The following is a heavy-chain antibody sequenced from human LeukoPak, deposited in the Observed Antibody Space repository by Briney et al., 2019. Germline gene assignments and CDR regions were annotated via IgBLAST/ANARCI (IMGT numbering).Heavy chain of an antibody. Sequence: TPSETLSLTCTVSGGSISSGSYYWSWIRQPAGKGLEWIGYTFYSGSTTYNPSLKSRVTMSVDTSKSQFSLRLSSVSAADTAVDXXXKNLGSXXXXGSXXXXXPXXXXTLVTVSS. D-gene: IGHD2-15*01. CDR1: GGSISSGSYY. J-gene: IGHJ4*01. CDR2: TFYSGST. CDR3: XKNLGSXXXXGSXXXXXP. V-gene: IGHV4-61*10.